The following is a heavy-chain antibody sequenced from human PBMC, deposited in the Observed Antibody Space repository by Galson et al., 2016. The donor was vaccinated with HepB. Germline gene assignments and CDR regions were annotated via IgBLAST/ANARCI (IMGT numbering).Heavy chain of an antibody. CDR2: IYYSGSP. D-gene: IGHD6-13*01. CDR3: ARASRGATAGTITY. Sequence: SETLSLTCTVSGGSISTYYWTWIRQAPGKGLEWLGYIYYSGSPNYNPSLKSRVTISMDTPKNQFSLKLTSVTAADTAVYYWARASRGATAGTITYWGQGTLVTVSS. CDR1: GGSISTYY. V-gene: IGHV4-59*08. J-gene: IGHJ4*02.